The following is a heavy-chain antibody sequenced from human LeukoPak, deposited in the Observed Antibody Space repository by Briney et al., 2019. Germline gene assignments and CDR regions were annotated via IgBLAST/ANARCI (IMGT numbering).Heavy chain of an antibody. CDR3: VRAPYFDAVGTSFDAFHI. CDR2: ARNKAHGYTT. CDR1: GFSFSDDH. D-gene: IGHD2/OR15-2a*01. V-gene: IGHV3-72*01. Sequence: PGGSLRLSCAASGFSFSDDHMDWVRQAPGKGLEWVGRARNKAHGYTTRYAVSVEGRFTISRDDSKNSVYLQMDSLKTEDTALYHCVRAPYFDAVGTSFDAFHIWREKPIVTVSS. J-gene: IGHJ3*02.